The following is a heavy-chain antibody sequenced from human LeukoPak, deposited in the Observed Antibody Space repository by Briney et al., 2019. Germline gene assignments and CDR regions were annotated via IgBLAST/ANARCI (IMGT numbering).Heavy chain of an antibody. CDR2: IWYDGSNK. CDR3: AKALIADAFDI. J-gene: IGHJ3*02. CDR1: GFTFSSYG. Sequence: GGSLRLSCAASGFTFSSYGMHWVRQAPGKGLEWVAVIWYDGSNKYYADSVKGRFTISRDNSKNTLYLQMNSLRAEDTAVYYCAKALIADAFDIWGQGTMVTVSS. V-gene: IGHV3-33*06.